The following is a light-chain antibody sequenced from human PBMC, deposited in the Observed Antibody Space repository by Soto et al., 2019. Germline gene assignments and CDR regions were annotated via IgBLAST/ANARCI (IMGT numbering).Light chain of an antibody. Sequence: QSALTQPASVSGAPGQSITISCTGTSSDVGGYKYVSWYQQHPGKAPKLMIYDVSNRPSGVSNRFSGSKSGNTASLTISGLQSEVEADYYCSSYTCSSSYVFGSGTKLTVL. J-gene: IGLJ1*01. V-gene: IGLV2-14*03. CDR1: SSDVGGYKY. CDR3: SSYTCSSSYV. CDR2: DVS.